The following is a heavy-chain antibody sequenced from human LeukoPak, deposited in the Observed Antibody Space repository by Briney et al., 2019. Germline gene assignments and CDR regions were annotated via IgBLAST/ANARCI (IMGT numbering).Heavy chain of an antibody. CDR2: IRSGSTYI. CDR3: ARDGIFDY. J-gene: IGHJ4*02. CDR1: GFTFSTYS. Sequence: PGGSLRLSCAASGFTFSTYSMHWVRQAPGKGLEWVSSIRSGSTYINYADSVKGRFTISRDDAKNSLYLQMNNLRAEDTAVYYCARDGIFDYWGQGTLVTVSS. V-gene: IGHV3-21*01.